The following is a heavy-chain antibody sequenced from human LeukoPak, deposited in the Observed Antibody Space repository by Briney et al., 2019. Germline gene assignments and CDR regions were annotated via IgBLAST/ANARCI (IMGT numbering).Heavy chain of an antibody. J-gene: IGHJ4*02. CDR2: IYTSGST. D-gene: IGHD6-13*01. CDR3: ARGRGISAY. V-gene: IGHV4-61*02. CDR1: GGSISSGSYY. Sequence: PSETLSLTCTVSGGSISSGSYYWSWIRQPAGKGLEWIGRIYTSGSTNYNPSLKSRVTISVDTSKNQFSLKLSSVTAADTAVYYCARGRGISAYWGQGTLVTVSS.